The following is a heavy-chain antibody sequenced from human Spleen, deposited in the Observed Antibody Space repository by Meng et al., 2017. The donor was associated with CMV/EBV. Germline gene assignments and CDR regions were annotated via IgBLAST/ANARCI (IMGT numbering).Heavy chain of an antibody. CDR3: TTDIWTAAGVDH. CDR1: GFTFSYAW. D-gene: IGHD3/OR15-3a*01. CDR2: IRRKVDGGTT. J-gene: IGHJ4*02. V-gene: IGHV3-15*01. Sequence: SGFTFSYAWMNLVRQAPGKGLGWLGRIRRKVDGGTTDYAAPGKDRFTISRDDSKNTLHLQMNSLKTEDTGVYYCTTDIWTAAGVDHWGQGTLVTVSS.